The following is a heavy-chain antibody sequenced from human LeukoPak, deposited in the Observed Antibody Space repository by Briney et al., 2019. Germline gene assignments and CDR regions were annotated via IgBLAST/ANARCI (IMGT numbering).Heavy chain of an antibody. CDR2: ITNDESRT. Sequence: GGSLRLSCAASGFPFSNYWIHWVRQAPGKGLVWVSRITNDESRTNYADSVNGRFTISRDNAKSTVYLQITGLTAEDTAVYYCARYADGIFYWGQGTLVTVSS. CDR3: ARYADGIFY. V-gene: IGHV3-74*01. D-gene: IGHD1-14*01. CDR1: GFPFSNYW. J-gene: IGHJ4*02.